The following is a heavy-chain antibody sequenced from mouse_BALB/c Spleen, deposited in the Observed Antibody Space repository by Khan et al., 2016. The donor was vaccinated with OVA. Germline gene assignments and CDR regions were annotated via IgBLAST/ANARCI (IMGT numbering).Heavy chain of an antibody. D-gene: IGHD2-2*01. CDR1: GFSLTNYG. Sequence: QVQLKQSGPGLVAPSQSLSITCTVSGFSLTNYGVSWVRQPPGKGLEWLGVIWGDGSTNYHSALISRLSINKDNSKSQVFIKLNSLQTEDTATYYCAIICYGYDWFAYWGQGTLVTVSA. CDR2: IWGDGST. J-gene: IGHJ3*01. CDR3: AIICYGYDWFAY. V-gene: IGHV2-3*01.